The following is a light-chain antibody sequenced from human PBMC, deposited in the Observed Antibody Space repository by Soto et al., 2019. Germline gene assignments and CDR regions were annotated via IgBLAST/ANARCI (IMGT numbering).Light chain of an antibody. CDR3: QQSYSSPPWT. J-gene: IGKJ1*01. CDR1: QSISSY. CDR2: AAS. V-gene: IGKV1-39*01. Sequence: DIQMTQSPSSLSASVGDRVTITCRASQSISSYLNWYQQKPGKAPKLLIYAASSLQSGVPSRFSGSGSGTDFTLTIISLQPEDFEAYYCQQSYSSPPWTFGQGTKVEIK.